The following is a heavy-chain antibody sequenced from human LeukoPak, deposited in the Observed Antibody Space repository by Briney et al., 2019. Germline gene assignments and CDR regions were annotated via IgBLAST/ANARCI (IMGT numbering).Heavy chain of an antibody. CDR2: INSRNTHT. V-gene: IGHV3-21*01. CDR3: ARGGGSFSY. D-gene: IGHD2-15*01. CDR1: GFTFSSDA. J-gene: IGHJ4*02. Sequence: GGSLRLSCAGSGFTFSSDAMNWVRQAPGKGLEWVSSINSRNTHTAYADSVKGRFTISRDNGNNSLFLQMNSLGVDDTAIYFCARGGGSFSYWGQGVRVTVSS.